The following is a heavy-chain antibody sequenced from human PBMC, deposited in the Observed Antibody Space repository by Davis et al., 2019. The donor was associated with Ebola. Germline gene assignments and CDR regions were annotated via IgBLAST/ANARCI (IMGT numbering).Heavy chain of an antibody. J-gene: IGHJ4*02. V-gene: IGHV7-4-1*02. CDR2: INTNTGNP. CDR3: ARGCIYSGFACADF. Sequence: ASVKVSCKASGYTFTSYAMNWVRQAPGQGLEWMGWINTNTGNPTYAQGFTGRFVFSLDTSVSTAYLQWSSLKASDTAIYYCARGCIYSGFACADFWGQGTLVTVSS. D-gene: IGHD5-12*01. CDR1: GYTFTSYA.